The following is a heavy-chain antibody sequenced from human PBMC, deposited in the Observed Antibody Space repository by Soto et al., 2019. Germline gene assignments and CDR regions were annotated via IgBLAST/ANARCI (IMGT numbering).Heavy chain of an antibody. D-gene: IGHD3-10*01. CDR2: IYSSGNT. Sequence: LQPLPLPNRVVCGTIVDPGCRRILKTQGKGLEWIGYIYSSGNTNYNPSLKSRLTISIDPSKSQFSLKLSSLSAAYTAVYYCARHSPPYSYGSGAWDVWGQGTTVTVSS. CDR3: ARHSPPYSYGSGAWDV. CDR1: CGTIVDPG. V-gene: IGHV4-59*08. J-gene: IGHJ6*02.